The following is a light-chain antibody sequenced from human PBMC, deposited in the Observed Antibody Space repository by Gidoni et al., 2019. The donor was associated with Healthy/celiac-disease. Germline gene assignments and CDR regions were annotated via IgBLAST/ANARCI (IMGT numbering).Light chain of an antibody. J-gene: IGKJ3*01. Sequence: DIQLTQSPSFLSASVGDRVTITCRASQGISSYLACYQQKPGKAPKLLIYAASTLQSGVPSRFSGSGSGTEFTLTISSLQPEDFATYYCQQLNSYPLFTFGPXTKVDIK. CDR2: AAS. CDR3: QQLNSYPLFT. CDR1: QGISSY. V-gene: IGKV1-9*01.